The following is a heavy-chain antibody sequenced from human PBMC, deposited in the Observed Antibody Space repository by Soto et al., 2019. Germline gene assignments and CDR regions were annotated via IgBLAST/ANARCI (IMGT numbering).Heavy chain of an antibody. V-gene: IGHV4-59*01. CDR3: ARLTYYYDSSGYFTLGGWFDP. CDR1: GGSISSYY. Sequence: QVQLQESGPGLVKPSETLSLTCTVSGGSISSYYWSWIRQPPGKGLEWIGYIYYSGSTNYNPSLKSRVTISVDTSKNQFSLKLSSVTAADTAVYYCARLTYYYDSSGYFTLGGWFDPWGQGTLVTVSS. J-gene: IGHJ5*02. D-gene: IGHD3-22*01. CDR2: IYYSGST.